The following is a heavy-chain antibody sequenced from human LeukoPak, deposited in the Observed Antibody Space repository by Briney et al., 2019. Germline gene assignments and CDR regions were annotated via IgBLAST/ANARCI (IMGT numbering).Heavy chain of an antibody. V-gene: IGHV1-8*01. CDR1: GYTFTSYD. CDR2: MNPNSGNT. Sequence: ASVKVSCKASGYTFTSYDINWVRQATGQGLAWMGWMNPNSGNTGYAQKFQGRVTMTRNTSISTAYMELSSLRSEDTAVYYCARGRAVFGVVRGFDYWGQGTLVTVSS. J-gene: IGHJ4*02. CDR3: ARGRAVFGVVRGFDY. D-gene: IGHD3-3*01.